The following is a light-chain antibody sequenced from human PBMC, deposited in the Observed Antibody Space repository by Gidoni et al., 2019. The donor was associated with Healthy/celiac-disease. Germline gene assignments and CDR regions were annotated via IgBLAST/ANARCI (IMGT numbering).Light chain of an antibody. CDR1: SSNIGSNT. V-gene: IGLV1-44*01. CDR2: SNN. J-gene: IGLJ2*01. CDR3: ATWDDSLWEGV. Sequence: QSVLTQPPSASGTPGQKVPISCSGSSSNIGSNTVNWYQQLPGTAPKLLIYSNNQRPPGVPDRFSGSKSGTSASLAISGLQSEDEADYYCATWDDSLWEGVFGGGTKLTVL.